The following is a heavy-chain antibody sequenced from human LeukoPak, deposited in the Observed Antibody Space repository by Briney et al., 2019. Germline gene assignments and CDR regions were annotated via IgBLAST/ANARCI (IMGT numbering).Heavy chain of an antibody. Sequence: ASVKVSCKASGYTFTGYYMHWVRQAPGQGLEWMGRINPNSGGTNYAQKFQGRVTMTRDTSISTAYMELSRLRSDDTAVYYCAREGAFPQGSIAAAGTCGMDVWGQGTTVTVSS. CDR1: GYTFTGYY. D-gene: IGHD6-13*01. J-gene: IGHJ6*02. CDR2: INPNSGGT. CDR3: AREGAFPQGSIAAAGTCGMDV. V-gene: IGHV1-2*06.